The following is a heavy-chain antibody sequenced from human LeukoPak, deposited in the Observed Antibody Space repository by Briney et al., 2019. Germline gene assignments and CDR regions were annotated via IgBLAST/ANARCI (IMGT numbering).Heavy chain of an antibody. V-gene: IGHV3-23*01. CDR3: ASGGAPAGY. Sequence: GGSLRLSWAASGFTFSSYAMSWVRQAPGKGLEWVSSISNSSGSTYYADSVKGRFTISRDNSKNTLYLQMNSLRAEDTAVYYCASGGAPAGYWGQGTLVIVSS. J-gene: IGHJ4*02. CDR2: ISNSSGST. CDR1: GFTFSSYA. D-gene: IGHD6-25*01.